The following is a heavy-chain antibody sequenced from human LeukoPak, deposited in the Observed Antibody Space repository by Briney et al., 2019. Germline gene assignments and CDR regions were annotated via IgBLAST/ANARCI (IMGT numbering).Heavy chain of an antibody. CDR3: ARGLAAVAGTWFDP. J-gene: IGHJ5*02. CDR1: GFPFSTYS. Sequence: GGSLRLSCAASGFPFSTYSMSWVRQAPGKGLEWVSYISSSGSTIYYADSVKGRFTISRDNAKNSLYLQMNSLRAEDTAVYYCARGLAAVAGTWFDPWGQGTLVTVSS. CDR2: ISSSGSTI. V-gene: IGHV3-11*01. D-gene: IGHD6-19*01.